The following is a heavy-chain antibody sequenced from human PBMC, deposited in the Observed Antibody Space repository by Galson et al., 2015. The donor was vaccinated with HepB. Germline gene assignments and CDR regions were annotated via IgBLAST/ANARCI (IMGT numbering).Heavy chain of an antibody. D-gene: IGHD4-17*01. CDR1: GFTFSSYA. CDR3: ARAYDYGDRSVGY. J-gene: IGHJ4*02. Sequence: SLRLSCAASGFTFSSYAMHWVRQAPGKGLEWVAVISYDGSNKYYADSVKGRFTISRDNSKNTLYLQMNSLRAEDTAVYYCARAYDYGDRSVGYWGQGTLVTVSS. CDR2: ISYDGSNK. V-gene: IGHV3-30-3*01.